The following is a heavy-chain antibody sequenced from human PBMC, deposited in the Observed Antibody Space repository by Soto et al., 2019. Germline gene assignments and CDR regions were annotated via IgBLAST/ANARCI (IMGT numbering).Heavy chain of an antibody. D-gene: IGHD3-3*01. Sequence: QVQLVESGGGVVQPGRSLKLSCLASGFTFNDYAMHWVRQAPGKGLEWVALISYDDSNKDYADSVKGRFTISRDNSKNALYLQINSLRSEDTAVYYCAKLRLATYDFWGGCDSWGQGTLVTVSS. V-gene: IGHV3-30*18. CDR2: ISYDDSNK. CDR1: GFTFNDYA. CDR3: AKLRLATYDFWGGCDS. J-gene: IGHJ4*02.